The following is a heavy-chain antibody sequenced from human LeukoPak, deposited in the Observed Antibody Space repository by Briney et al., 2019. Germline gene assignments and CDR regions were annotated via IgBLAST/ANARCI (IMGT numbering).Heavy chain of an antibody. V-gene: IGHV3-7*03. Sequence: GGSLRLSCVVSGFPFSNSWMTWVRQAPGKGLEWVANIKRDGSEKYYVDSVKGRFTISRDNAKSSLYLQMNSLRAEDTAVYYCARGRGYGTNYYYGVDVWGKGTTVTVSS. D-gene: IGHD5-18*01. J-gene: IGHJ6*04. CDR1: GFPFSNSW. CDR2: IKRDGSEK. CDR3: ARGRGYGTNYYYGVDV.